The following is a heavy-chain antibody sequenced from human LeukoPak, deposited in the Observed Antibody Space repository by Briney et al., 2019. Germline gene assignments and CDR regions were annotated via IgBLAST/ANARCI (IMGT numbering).Heavy chain of an antibody. CDR2: IYTSGST. CDR1: GGSFSGYY. J-gene: IGHJ4*02. Sequence: PSETLSLTCAVYGGSFSGYYWSWIRQPAGKRLEWIGRIYTSGSTNYNPSLKSRVTMSVDTSKNQFSLKLTSVTAADTAVYYCARALPHCSGGSCYSFDYWGQGTLVTVSS. V-gene: IGHV4-59*10. D-gene: IGHD2-15*01. CDR3: ARALPHCSGGSCYSFDY.